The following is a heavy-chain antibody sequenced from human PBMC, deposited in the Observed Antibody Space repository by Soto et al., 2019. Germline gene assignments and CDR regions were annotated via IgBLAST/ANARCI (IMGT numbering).Heavy chain of an antibody. Sequence: QVQLVESGGGVVQPGRSLRLSCVASGFSSSNYFMHWVRQASGKGQEWVAAISYDGSNKHYLDAVKGRFTISRDNSKNTLYLQMNSLRGEDTAVYSCVRGDPYYGMDVWGQGTTVTVSS. V-gene: IGHV3-30*03. J-gene: IGHJ6*02. CDR1: GFSSSNYF. CDR2: ISYDGSNK. CDR3: VRGDPYYGMDV. D-gene: IGHD2-21*02.